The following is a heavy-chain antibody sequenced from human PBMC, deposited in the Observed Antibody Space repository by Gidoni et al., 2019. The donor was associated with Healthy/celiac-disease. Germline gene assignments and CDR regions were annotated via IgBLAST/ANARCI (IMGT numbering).Heavy chain of an antibody. CDR3: ARGRTYYYDSSGPIDAFDI. J-gene: IGHJ3*02. V-gene: IGHV1-69*04. CDR2: IIPILGIA. Sequence: QVQLVQSGAAVKKPGSSVKVSCKASGGTFSSYAISWVRQAPGQGLEWMGRIIPILGIANYAQKFQGRVTITADKSTSTAYMELSSLRSEDTAVYYCARGRTYYYDSSGPIDAFDIWGQGTMVTVFS. D-gene: IGHD3-22*01. CDR1: GGTFSSYA.